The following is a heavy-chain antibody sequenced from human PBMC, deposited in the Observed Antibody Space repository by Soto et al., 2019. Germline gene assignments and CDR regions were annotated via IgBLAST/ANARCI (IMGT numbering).Heavy chain of an antibody. Sequence: GGSLRLSCAASGFTFRSYSMNWVRQAPGKELEWVSYISSSNRTINYADSVKGRFTISRDNSKNTLYLQMNSLRAEDTAVYYCARGHGSGSYYYYYYGMDVWGQGTTVTVSS. CDR1: GFTFRSYS. V-gene: IGHV3-48*01. CDR2: ISSSNRTI. CDR3: ARGHGSGSYYYYYYGMDV. J-gene: IGHJ6*02. D-gene: IGHD3-10*01.